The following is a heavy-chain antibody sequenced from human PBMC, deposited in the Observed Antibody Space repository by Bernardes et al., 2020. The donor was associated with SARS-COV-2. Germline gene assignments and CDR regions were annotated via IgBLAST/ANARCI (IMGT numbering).Heavy chain of an antibody. D-gene: IGHD2-21*02. CDR2: FYSSGST. Sequence: SETLSLTCTVSGGSITSSNYYWGWIRQPPGKGLEWIVSFYSSGSTYYNPSLQSRVTASVDTSKNQFSLRLSSVTAADTAVYYCAGSSCGIDCFICGLRSWDYGMDVRGQGTTVTV. CDR3: AGSSCGIDCFICGLRSWDYGMDV. J-gene: IGHJ6*02. V-gene: IGHV4-39*01. CDR1: GGSITSSNYY.